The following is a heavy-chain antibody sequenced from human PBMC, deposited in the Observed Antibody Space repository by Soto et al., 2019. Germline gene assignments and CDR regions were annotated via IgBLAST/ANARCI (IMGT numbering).Heavy chain of an antibody. V-gene: IGHV3-33*01. J-gene: IGHJ4*02. CDR3: ARSAGKGGIAAPIDY. CDR2: IWYDGSNK. CDR1: GFTFSSYG. D-gene: IGHD6-13*01. Sequence: ESGGGVVQPGRSLRLSCASSGFTFSSYGMHWVRQVPGKGLEWVAVIWYDGSNKYYADSVKGRFTISRDNSKNTLFLQMDSLRAEDTAVYYCARSAGKGGIAAPIDYWGQGTLVTVSS.